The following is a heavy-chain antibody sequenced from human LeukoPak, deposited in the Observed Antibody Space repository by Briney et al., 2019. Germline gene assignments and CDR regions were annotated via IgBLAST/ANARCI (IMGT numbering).Heavy chain of an antibody. J-gene: IGHJ2*01. D-gene: IGHD3-22*01. Sequence: GGSLRLSCAASVFTFSSYAMSWVRPAPGKGLEWVSGISGSDGSTYSADSVKGRFTISRDNSKNTLYLQMNSLRAEDTAVYYCAKPPADRSGYYGRTTYWYFDLWGRGTLVTVSS. CDR3: AKPPADRSGYYGRTTYWYFDL. CDR1: VFTFSSYA. CDR2: ISGSDGST. V-gene: IGHV3-23*01.